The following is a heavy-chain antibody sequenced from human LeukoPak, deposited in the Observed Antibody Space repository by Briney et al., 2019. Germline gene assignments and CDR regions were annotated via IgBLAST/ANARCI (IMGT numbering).Heavy chain of an antibody. J-gene: IGHJ4*02. CDR3: ARVAAQHFDY. CDR1: GGSISSYY. Sequence: SETLSLTCTVSGGSISSYYWSWIRQPPGKGLEWLGYIYYSGSTNYNPSLKSRVTISVDTSKNQFSLKLSSVTAADTAVYYCARVAAQHFDYWGQGTLVTVSS. V-gene: IGHV4-59*01. CDR2: IYYSGST.